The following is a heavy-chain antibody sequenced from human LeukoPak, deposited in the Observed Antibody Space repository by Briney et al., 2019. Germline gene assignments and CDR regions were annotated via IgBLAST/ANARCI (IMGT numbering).Heavy chain of an antibody. CDR2: ISYDGSNK. CDR1: GFTFSSYG. CDR3: AKDGSVRGPRVGAYDY. V-gene: IGHV3-30*18. Sequence: GRSLRLSCAASGFTFSSYGMHWVRQAPGKGLEWVAVISYDGSNKYYADSVKGRFTISRDNSKNTLYLRMNSLRAEDTAVYYCAKDGSVRGPRVGAYDYWGQGTLVTVSS. J-gene: IGHJ4*02. D-gene: IGHD1-26*01.